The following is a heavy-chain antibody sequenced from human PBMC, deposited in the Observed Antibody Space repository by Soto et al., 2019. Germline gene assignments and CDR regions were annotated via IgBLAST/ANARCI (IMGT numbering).Heavy chain of an antibody. J-gene: IGHJ4*02. CDR1: GFTFSNYA. CDR3: ALRKTGSYFDY. D-gene: IGHD1-26*01. CDR2: IGASGAGT. Sequence: PGGSLRLSCAGSGFTFSNYAMSWVRQAPGTGLEWVLGIGASGAGTYYADSVKGRFTISRDNSKNTLHLQMNSLRAEDTAVYYCALRKTGSYFDYWGQGALVTVS. V-gene: IGHV3-23*01.